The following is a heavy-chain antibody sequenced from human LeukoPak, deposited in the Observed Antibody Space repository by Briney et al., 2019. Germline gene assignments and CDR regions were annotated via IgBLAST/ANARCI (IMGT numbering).Heavy chain of an antibody. CDR2: ISTSGGTT. Sequence: GGSLRLSCAASGFTFSSYVMNWVRLAPGKGLEWVSVISTSGGTTYYADSVKGRFTMSRDNSKNTLYLQMNSLRAEDTAVYYCAKTMYTSDGYGGFDYWGQGPLVTVSS. D-gene: IGHD6-19*01. V-gene: IGHV3-23*01. J-gene: IGHJ4*02. CDR1: GFTFSSYV. CDR3: AKTMYTSDGYGGFDY.